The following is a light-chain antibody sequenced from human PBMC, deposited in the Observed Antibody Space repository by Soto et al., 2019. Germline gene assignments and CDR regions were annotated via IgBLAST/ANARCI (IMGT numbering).Light chain of an antibody. V-gene: IGKV4-1*01. CDR2: WAS. J-gene: IGKJ4*01. Sequence: DIVMTQSPDSLAVSLGEMVTINCKSSQSVLYSSNNRNYLAWFQQKPGQPPKLLIYWASTRESGVPDRFSGSGSGTDVTLTISGLQAEDVAVYYCQQYYNTPLTFGGGTKVEI. CDR3: QQYYNTPLT. CDR1: QSVLYSSNNRNY.